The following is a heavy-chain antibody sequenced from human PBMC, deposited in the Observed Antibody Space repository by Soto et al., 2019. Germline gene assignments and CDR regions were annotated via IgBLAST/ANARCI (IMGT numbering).Heavy chain of an antibody. J-gene: IGHJ4*02. D-gene: IGHD6-19*01. Sequence: VGSLRLSCAASGFSFSSYWMSWVRQAPGKGLEWVANIKQDESEIYYVDSVRGRFTISRDNAKNSLYLQMNSLRAEDTAVYYCAREGKSSGWYFDYWGQGSPVTVSS. CDR2: IKQDESEI. CDR1: GFSFSSYW. V-gene: IGHV3-7*03. CDR3: AREGKSSGWYFDY.